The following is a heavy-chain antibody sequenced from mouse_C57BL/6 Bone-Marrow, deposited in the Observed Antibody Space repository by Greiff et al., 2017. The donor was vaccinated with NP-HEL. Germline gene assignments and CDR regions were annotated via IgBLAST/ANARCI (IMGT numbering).Heavy chain of an antibody. D-gene: IGHD4-1*01. CDR2: INPSSGYT. V-gene: IGHV1-4*01. Sequence: VQLQQSGAELARPGASVKMSCKASGYTFTSYTMHWVKQRPGQGLEWIGYINPSSGYTKYYQKFKDKATLTADKSSSTAYMQLSSLTSEDSAVYYCARGGTGTNFDYWGQGTTLTVSS. J-gene: IGHJ2*01. CDR3: ARGGTGTNFDY. CDR1: GYTFTSYT.